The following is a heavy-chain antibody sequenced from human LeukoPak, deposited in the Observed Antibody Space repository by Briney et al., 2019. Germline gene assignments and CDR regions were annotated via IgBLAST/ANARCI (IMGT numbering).Heavy chain of an antibody. J-gene: IGHJ4*02. CDR1: GFTFSSYW. V-gene: IGHV3-23*01. CDR3: ANRPVWVHYAADY. CDR2: VSGSGGST. D-gene: IGHD3-16*01. Sequence: GGSLRLSCAASGFTFSSYWMHWVRQAPGKGLEWVSAVSGSGGSTYYADSVKGRFTISRDNSKNTLYLQMNSLRVEDTAVYYCANRPVWVHYAADYWGQGTLVTVSS.